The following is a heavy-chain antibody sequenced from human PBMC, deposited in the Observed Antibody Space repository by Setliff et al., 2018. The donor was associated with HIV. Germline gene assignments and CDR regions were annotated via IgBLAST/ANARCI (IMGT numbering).Heavy chain of an antibody. CDR2: IFSSGGT. Sequence: PSETLSLTCTVSGDSISSYSWNWIRQSPGGGLGWIGFIFSSGGTKYNPSLQSRVTMSIDTSKNQFSLRLTSVTAADTAVYYCARRIDDSGSFPDKNWFDTWGQGSLVTVSS. CDR3: ARRIDDSGSFPDKNWFDT. J-gene: IGHJ5*02. D-gene: IGHD3-10*01. V-gene: IGHV4-4*09. CDR1: GDSISSYS.